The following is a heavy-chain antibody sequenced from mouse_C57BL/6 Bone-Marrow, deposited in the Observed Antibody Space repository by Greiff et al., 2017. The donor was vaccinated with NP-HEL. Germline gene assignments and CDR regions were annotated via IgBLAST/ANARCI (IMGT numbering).Heavy chain of an antibody. V-gene: IGHV1-42*01. CDR1: GYSFTGYY. Sequence: EVQLQQSGPELVKPGASVKISCKASGYSFTGYYMNWVKQSPEKSLEWIGEINPSTGGTTYNQKFKAKATLTVDKSSSTAYMQLKSLTSEDSAVEYCAWYFDVWGTGTTVTVSS. J-gene: IGHJ1*03. CDR2: INPSTGGT. CDR3: AWYFDV.